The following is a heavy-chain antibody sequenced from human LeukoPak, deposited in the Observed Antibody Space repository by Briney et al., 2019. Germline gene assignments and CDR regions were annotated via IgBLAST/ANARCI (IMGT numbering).Heavy chain of an antibody. D-gene: IGHD5-24*01. CDR1: GFAFGGYG. Sequence: PGRSLRLSCEGSGFAFGGYGLHWFRQTPGKGLEWVAVIAYDGSRAFYADSVKGRFTISRDNSKKTLYRRMNSLRVEDTAVYYCARGDGYTAADYLQHWGQGTLVTVS. V-gene: IGHV3-33*01. CDR2: IAYDGSRA. CDR3: ARGDGYTAADYLQH. J-gene: IGHJ1*01.